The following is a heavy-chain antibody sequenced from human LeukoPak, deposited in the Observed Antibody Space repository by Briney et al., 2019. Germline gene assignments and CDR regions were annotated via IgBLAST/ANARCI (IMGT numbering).Heavy chain of an antibody. J-gene: IGHJ4*02. V-gene: IGHV3-7*01. D-gene: IGHD3-22*01. Sequence: GGSLRLSCAASGFTFSSNWMSWVRQAPGKGLEWVANIKQDGSEKYYVDSVKGRFTISRDNAKNSLYLQMNSLRAEDTAVYYCTRGVITRDYWGQGTQVTVSS. CDR2: IKQDGSEK. CDR1: GFTFSSNW. CDR3: TRGVITRDY.